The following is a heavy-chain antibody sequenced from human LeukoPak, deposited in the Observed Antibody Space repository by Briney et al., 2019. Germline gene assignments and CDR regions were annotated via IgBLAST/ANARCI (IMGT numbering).Heavy chain of an antibody. V-gene: IGHV5-51*01. CDR3: ARCGAGDTAHFDY. CDR2: IYPGDSDT. D-gene: IGHD3-10*01. CDR1: GYSFSKFW. J-gene: IGHJ4*02. Sequence: GESLKISCKGSGYSFSKFWIGWVRQMPGKGLEWMGIIYPGDSDTRYSPSFQGQVTISADKSISTAYLQWSSLKASDTAMYYCARCGAGDTAHFDYWGQGTLVTVSS.